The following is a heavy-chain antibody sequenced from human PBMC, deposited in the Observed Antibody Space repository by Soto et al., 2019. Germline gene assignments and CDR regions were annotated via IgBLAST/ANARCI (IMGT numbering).Heavy chain of an antibody. J-gene: IGHJ4*02. CDR3: ARGFDILTFGFCLDY. CDR1: GGSMSSSSYY. Sequence: PXGTLYLTCTVSGGSMSSSSYYWGWIRQPPGKGLEWIANMYFSGFYSGSTSYNPSLKSRVTISVDTSKNQFSLQVSSVTAADTAVYYCARGFDILTFGFCLDYWGQGTLVTVSS. V-gene: IGHV4-39*01. CDR2: MYFSGFYSGST. D-gene: IGHD3-9*01.